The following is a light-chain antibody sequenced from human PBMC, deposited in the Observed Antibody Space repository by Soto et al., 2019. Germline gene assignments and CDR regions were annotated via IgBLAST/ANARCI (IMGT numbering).Light chain of an antibody. Sequence: DIQMTQSPSTLSASVGDRVTITCRASQSISTWLAWYQQKPGKAPKLLIYTASNLERGVPSRFSGSGSGTEFTLPISSLQPDDFATYYCQQRTSYPRTFGKGTKVEIK. V-gene: IGKV1-5*03. CDR2: TAS. CDR3: QQRTSYPRT. CDR1: QSISTW. J-gene: IGKJ1*01.